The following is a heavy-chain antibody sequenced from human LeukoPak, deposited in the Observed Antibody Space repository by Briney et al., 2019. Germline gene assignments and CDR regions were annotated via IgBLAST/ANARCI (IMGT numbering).Heavy chain of an antibody. V-gene: IGHV3-23*01. D-gene: IGHD2-2*01. Sequence: GGSLRLSCAASGFTFSSYWMSWVRQAPGKGLEWVSAISGSGGSTYYADSVKGRFTIPRDNSKNTLYLQMNSLRAEDTAVYYCAKTKGTVVVPYYYYGMDVWGQGTTVTVSS. J-gene: IGHJ6*02. CDR1: GFTFSSYW. CDR2: ISGSGGST. CDR3: AKTKGTVVVPYYYYGMDV.